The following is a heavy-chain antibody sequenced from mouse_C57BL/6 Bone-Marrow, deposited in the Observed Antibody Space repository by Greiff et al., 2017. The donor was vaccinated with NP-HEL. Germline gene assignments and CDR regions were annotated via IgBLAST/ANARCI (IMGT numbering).Heavy chain of an antibody. CDR3: TRGLLYFDY. CDR2: IYPRSGNT. J-gene: IGHJ2*01. CDR1: GYTFTSSG. V-gene: IGHV1-81*01. Sequence: VQRVESGAELARPGASVKLSCKASGYTFTSSGISWVKQRPGQGLEWIGEIYPRSGNTYYNEKFKGKATLTADKSSSTAYMELRSLTSEVSAVYFCTRGLLYFDYWGQGTTLKGSS. D-gene: IGHD2-3*01.